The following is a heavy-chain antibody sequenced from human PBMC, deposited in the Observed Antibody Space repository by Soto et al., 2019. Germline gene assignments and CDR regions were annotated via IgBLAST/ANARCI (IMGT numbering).Heavy chain of an antibody. CDR2: IWYDGSNK. J-gene: IGHJ6*02. V-gene: IGHV3-33*01. Sequence: GGSLRLSCAASGFTFSSYGMHWVRQAPGKGLEWVAVIWYDGSNKYYADSVKGRFTISRDNSKNTLYLQMNSLRAEDTAVYYCARDRGYYTSYYYYGFDVWGQGTTVTSP. CDR3: ARDRGYYTSYYYYGFDV. CDR1: GFTFSSYG. D-gene: IGHD3-3*01.